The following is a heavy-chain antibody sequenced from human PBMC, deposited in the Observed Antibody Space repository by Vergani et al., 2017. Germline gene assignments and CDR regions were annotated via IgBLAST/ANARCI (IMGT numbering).Heavy chain of an antibody. D-gene: IGHD4/OR15-4a*01. CDR3: AFISLTFDS. J-gene: IGHJ4*02. Sequence: QVHLVQSGAEMKKPGASVKVTCKTFGDNLTGNYNHWVRQAPGQGLEWIGWVNPNSGSTNHVQKFQGRITMTTDTSISTVYMELNNLRPDDTATFYCAFISLTFDSWGQGTLVTVSS. V-gene: IGHV1-2*02. CDR1: GDNLTGNY. CDR2: VNPNSGST.